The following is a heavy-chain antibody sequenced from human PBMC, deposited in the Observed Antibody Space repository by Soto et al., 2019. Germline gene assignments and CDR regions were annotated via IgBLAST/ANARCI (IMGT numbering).Heavy chain of an antibody. Sequence: EVQLLESGGGLVQPGGSLRLSCAAFGFTFSSYSMSWVRQAPGKGLEWVSGFSTGGDGGTTYYIDSVKGRFTISRDNSKNMLVLQMNSLRGEDTAIYYCAKKVNSGPGSQYFDFWGQGTLVTVSS. J-gene: IGHJ4*02. CDR1: GFTFSSYS. CDR3: AKKVNSGPGSQYFDF. D-gene: IGHD3-10*01. CDR2: TGGDGGTT. V-gene: IGHV3-23*01.